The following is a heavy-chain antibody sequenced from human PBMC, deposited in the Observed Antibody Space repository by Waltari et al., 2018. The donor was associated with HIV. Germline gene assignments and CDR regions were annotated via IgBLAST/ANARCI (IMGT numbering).Heavy chain of an antibody. CDR1: GYTFSSYG. Sequence: QVQLVQSGAEVKRPGSSVKVSCKTSGYTFSSYGISWVRQAPGQGLEWMGWISSSNINTKYAQNFLGRVTMTTDTSTNTAYLELRSLRSDDTAVYYCVKEGYCSGGSCYSGSLDIWGQGTKVTVS. CDR2: ISSSNINT. J-gene: IGHJ3*02. V-gene: IGHV1-18*01. CDR3: VKEGYCSGGSCYSGSLDI. D-gene: IGHD2-15*01.